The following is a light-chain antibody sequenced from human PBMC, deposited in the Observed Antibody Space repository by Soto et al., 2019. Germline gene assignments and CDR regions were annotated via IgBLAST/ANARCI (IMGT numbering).Light chain of an antibody. CDR3: QQYGSSPPWT. CDR1: QSVSSNF. CDR2: GAS. Sequence: EIVLTQSPGTLSLSPGERATLSCRASQSVSSNFLAWYQQKPGQSPRLLISGASSRATGIPDRFSGSGSGTDFTLTISSLEPEDFAVYYCQQYGSSPPWTFGQGTKVEIK. V-gene: IGKV3-20*01. J-gene: IGKJ1*01.